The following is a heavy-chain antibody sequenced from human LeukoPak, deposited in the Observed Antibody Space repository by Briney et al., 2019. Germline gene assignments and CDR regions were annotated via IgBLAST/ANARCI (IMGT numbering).Heavy chain of an antibody. D-gene: IGHD2-2*02. CDR1: GYTFTGYY. CDR2: INPNSGGT. Sequence: ASVKVSCKASGYTFTGYYMHWVRQAPGQGLEWMGWINPNSGGTNYAQKFQGRVTMTRDTSISTAYMELSRLRSDDTAVYYCARGHRIVVVPAAITSKTRYYFDYWGQGTLVTVSS. V-gene: IGHV1-2*02. J-gene: IGHJ4*02. CDR3: ARGHRIVVVPAAITSKTRYYFDY.